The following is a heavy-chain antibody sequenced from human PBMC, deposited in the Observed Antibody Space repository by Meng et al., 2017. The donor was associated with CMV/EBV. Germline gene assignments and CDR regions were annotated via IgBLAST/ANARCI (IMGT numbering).Heavy chain of an antibody. CDR2: ISYDGSNK. Sequence: GESLKISCAASGFTFSSYAMHWVRQAPGKGLEWVAVISYDGSNKYYADSVKGRFTISRDNSKNTLYLQMNSLRAEDTAVYYCARGRITMIVRGVYGMDVWGQGTTVTVSS. CDR3: ARGRITMIVRGVYGMDV. J-gene: IGHJ6*02. D-gene: IGHD3-22*01. V-gene: IGHV3-30*04. CDR1: GFTFSSYA.